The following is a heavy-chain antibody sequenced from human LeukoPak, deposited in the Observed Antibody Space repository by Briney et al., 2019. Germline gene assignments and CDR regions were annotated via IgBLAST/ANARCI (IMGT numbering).Heavy chain of an antibody. J-gene: IGHJ1*01. Sequence: ASVKVSCKASGYTFTSYDINWVRQATGQGLEWMGWMNPNSGNTGYAQKFQGRVTMTRNTSISTAYMELSSLRSEDTAVYYCARDPENDSSGYYYHSEYFQHWGQGTLVTVSS. D-gene: IGHD3-22*01. CDR1: GYTFTSYD. V-gene: IGHV1-8*01. CDR3: ARDPENDSSGYYYHSEYFQH. CDR2: MNPNSGNT.